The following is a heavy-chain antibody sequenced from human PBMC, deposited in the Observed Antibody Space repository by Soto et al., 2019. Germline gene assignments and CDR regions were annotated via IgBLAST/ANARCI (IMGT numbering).Heavy chain of an antibody. J-gene: IGHJ6*02. D-gene: IGHD3-10*01. V-gene: IGHV1-2*02. CDR3: ARDLCPLGSGSPCPTFGMDV. CDR1: GYTFTGHY. CDR2: LKPDNGGT. Sequence: QVQLVQSGAEVKPPGASVKVSCKASGYTFTGHYMHWVRQVSRRRLEFLGWLKPDNGGTYYAPKFQGRVTFTRDTSNTIAYMEMSGLHSDDTAVYFCARDLCPLGSGSPCPTFGMDVWGQGTTVAVTS.